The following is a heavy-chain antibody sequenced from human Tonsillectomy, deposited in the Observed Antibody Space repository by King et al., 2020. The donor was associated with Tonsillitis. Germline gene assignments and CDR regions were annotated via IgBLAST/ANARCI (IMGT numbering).Heavy chain of an antibody. CDR1: GFTFSSYA. D-gene: IGHD1-26*01. Sequence: QVQLVESGGGVVQPGRSLRLSCAASGFTFSSYAMHWVRQAPGKGLEWVTFISYDGSNKYFAASVNGRFTISRVNSKNTRYLPMNSRRVEVTAVYYFADAVKGHLTLYKERSKNTLYWQMNRLRAEDTAVYYCARDQSGSYYGGDYWGQGTLVTVSS. J-gene: IGHJ4*02. V-gene: IGHV3-30-3*01. CDR2: ISYDGSNK. CDR3: ADAVKGHLTLYKERSKNTLYWQMNRLRAEDTAVYYCARDQSGSYYGGDY.